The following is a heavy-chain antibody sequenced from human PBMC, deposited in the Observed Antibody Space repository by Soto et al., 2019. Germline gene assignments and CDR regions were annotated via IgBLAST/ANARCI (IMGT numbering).Heavy chain of an antibody. CDR1: GYTFTDYA. J-gene: IGHJ5*02. V-gene: IGHV1-3*01. D-gene: IGHD5-12*01. Sequence: ASLKVACKASGYTFTDYAIHWVRQAPGQRLEWMGWLNAGNGDTVYSQKFQARVTITADKSTSTAYMELSSLRSEDTAVYYCAREKQYVDIVATTRGWFDPWGQGTLVTSPQ. CDR3: AREKQYVDIVATTRGWFDP. CDR2: LNAGNGDT.